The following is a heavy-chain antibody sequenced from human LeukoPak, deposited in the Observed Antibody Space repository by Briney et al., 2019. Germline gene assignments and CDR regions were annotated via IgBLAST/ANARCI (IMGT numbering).Heavy chain of an antibody. V-gene: IGHV1-46*01. D-gene: IGHD4-23*01. J-gene: IGHJ4*02. CDR2: INPSGGST. CDR1: GYTFTRYY. CDR3: ARREVTPRRYFDY. Sequence: ASVKVSCKASGYTFTRYYMHWVRQAPGQGLEWMGIINPSGGSTSYAQKFQGRVTMTRDTSTSTVYMELSSLGSEDTAVYYCARREVTPRRYFDYWGQGILVTVSS.